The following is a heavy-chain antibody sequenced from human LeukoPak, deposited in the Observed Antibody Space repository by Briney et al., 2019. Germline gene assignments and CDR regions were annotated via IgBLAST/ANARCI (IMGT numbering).Heavy chain of an antibody. D-gene: IGHD3-3*01. CDR3: AAVPGAVSIFGVVTYYYYGMDV. J-gene: IGHJ6*02. Sequence: ASVKVSCKASGFTFTSSAVQWVRQARGQRLEWIGWIVVGSGNTNYAQKFQERVTITRDMSTSTAYMELSSLRSEDTAVYYRAAVPGAVSIFGVVTYYYYGMDVWGQGTTVTVSS. CDR1: GFTFTSSA. V-gene: IGHV1-58*01. CDR2: IVVGSGNT.